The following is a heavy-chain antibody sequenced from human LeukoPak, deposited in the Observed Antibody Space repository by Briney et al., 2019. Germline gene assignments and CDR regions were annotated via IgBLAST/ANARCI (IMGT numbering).Heavy chain of an antibody. CDR1: GFTFSSYS. Sequence: SGGSLRLSCAASGFTFSSYSMNWVRQAPGKGLEWVSYISSSSSTIYYADSVKGRFTISRDNANNTLYLQMNSLRAEDTAVYYCARGAVAGLYYFDYWGQGTLVTVSS. CDR3: ARGAVAGLYYFDY. V-gene: IGHV3-48*04. D-gene: IGHD6-19*01. J-gene: IGHJ4*02. CDR2: ISSSSSTI.